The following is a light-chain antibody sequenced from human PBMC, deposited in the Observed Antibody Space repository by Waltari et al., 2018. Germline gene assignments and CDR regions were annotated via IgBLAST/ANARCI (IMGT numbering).Light chain of an antibody. CDR1: SSDVGGYNF. J-gene: IGLJ1*01. Sequence: QSALTQPASVSGSPGQSITISCTGTSSDVGGYNFVSWYQQHPGKVPKLIIYDVTNRPSGVSNRLSGSKSCNTASLTISGLQAEDEADYYCSSYTTSSTYVFGTGTKVTVL. CDR3: SSYTTSSTYV. CDR2: DVT. V-gene: IGLV2-14*03.